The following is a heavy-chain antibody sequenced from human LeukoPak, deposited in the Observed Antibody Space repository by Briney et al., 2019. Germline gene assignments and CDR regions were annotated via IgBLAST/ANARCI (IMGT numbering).Heavy chain of an antibody. D-gene: IGHD2-15*01. CDR1: GYTFTGYY. Sequence: ASVKVSCKASGYTFTGYYMHWVRQAPGQGLEWMGWINPNSGGTSYAQKFQGRVTMTRDTSIGTAYMELSRLRSDDTAVYYCAREVVVAATGFDYWGQGTLVTVSS. J-gene: IGHJ4*02. CDR3: AREVVVAATGFDY. V-gene: IGHV1-2*02. CDR2: INPNSGGT.